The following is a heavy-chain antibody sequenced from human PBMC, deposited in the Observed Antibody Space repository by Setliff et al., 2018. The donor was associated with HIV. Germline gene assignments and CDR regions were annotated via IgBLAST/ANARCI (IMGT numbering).Heavy chain of an antibody. D-gene: IGHD6-6*01. Sequence: SETLSLTCTISGCSISAESSYYWGWIRQSPGKGLEWMGTIYYDGSTSYNPSRKSRVTILGDTSKNQFSLKLRSVTAADTAVYCCARDRGSSSDYYYYGMDVWGQGTTVTVSS. V-gene: IGHV4-39*07. CDR3: ARDRGSSSDYYYYGMDV. CDR1: GCSISAESSYY. CDR2: IYYDGST. J-gene: IGHJ6*02.